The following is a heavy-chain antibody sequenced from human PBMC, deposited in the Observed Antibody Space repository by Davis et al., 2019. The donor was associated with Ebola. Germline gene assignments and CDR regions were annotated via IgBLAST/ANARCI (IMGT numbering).Heavy chain of an antibody. V-gene: IGHV3-23*01. CDR2: ISGSGGST. D-gene: IGHD3-3*01. CDR3: AKDFGWDV. CDR1: GFTFGSYA. Sequence: GESLKISCAASGFTFGSYAMSWVRQAPGKGLEWVSAISGSGGSTYYADSLKGRFTISRDNSKSTLYLQMSSLRPDDTAVYYCAKDFGWDVWGQGTTVTVSS. J-gene: IGHJ6*02.